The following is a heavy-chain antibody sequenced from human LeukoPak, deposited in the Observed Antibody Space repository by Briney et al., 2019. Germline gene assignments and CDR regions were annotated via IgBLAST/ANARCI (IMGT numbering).Heavy chain of an antibody. J-gene: IGHJ4*02. Sequence: GGSLRLSCVASGLTFRTYWMSWVRQAPGKGLEWVANIKQDGSEKYYVDSVKGRFTISRDNAKSSLYLQMNSLRAEDTAVYYCARLRDYWGQGTLVTVSS. CDR1: GLTFRTYW. D-gene: IGHD4-17*01. CDR2: IKQDGSEK. CDR3: ARLRDY. V-gene: IGHV3-7*01.